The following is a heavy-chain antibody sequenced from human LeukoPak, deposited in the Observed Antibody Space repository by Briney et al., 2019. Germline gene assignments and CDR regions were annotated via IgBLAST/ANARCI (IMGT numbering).Heavy chain of an antibody. J-gene: IGHJ3*02. CDR1: GFTVRSNY. Sequence: PGGSLRLSXAASGFTVRSNYMSWVRQAPGKGLEWLSVIYSGGSTYYADSVKGRFTISRDNSKNTLYLQMNSLRAEDTAVYYCACYLRFLGHDAFDIWGQGTMVTVSS. V-gene: IGHV3-66*02. D-gene: IGHD3-3*01. CDR3: ACYLRFLGHDAFDI. CDR2: IYSGGST.